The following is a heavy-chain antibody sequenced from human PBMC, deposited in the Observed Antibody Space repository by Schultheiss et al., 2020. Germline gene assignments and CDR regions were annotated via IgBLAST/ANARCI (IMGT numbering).Heavy chain of an antibody. V-gene: IGHV3-23*01. D-gene: IGHD2-2*01. CDR3: ARGGGCSSTSCYHPDYYYYGMDV. Sequence: GGSLRLSCAASGFTFSSYAMSWVRQAPGKGLEWVSAISGSGGSAYYADSVKGRFTISRDNSKNTLYLQMNSLRAEDTAFYHCARGGGCSSTSCYHPDYYYYGMDVWGQGTTVTVSS. CDR1: GFTFSSYA. CDR2: ISGSGGSA. J-gene: IGHJ6*02.